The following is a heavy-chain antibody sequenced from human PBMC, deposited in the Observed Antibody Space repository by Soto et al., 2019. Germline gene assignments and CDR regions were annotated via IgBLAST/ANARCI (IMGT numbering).Heavy chain of an antibody. CDR2: IIPIFGTA. Sequence: SVKVSCKASGYTFTSYAISWVRQAPGQGLEWMGGIIPIFGTANYAQKFQGRVTITADESTSTAYMELSSLRSEDTAVYYCAKDKGYCSSTSCYSLDYWGQGTLVTVSS. CDR3: AKDKGYCSSTSCYSLDY. J-gene: IGHJ4*02. D-gene: IGHD2-2*02. V-gene: IGHV1-69*13. CDR1: GYTFTSYA.